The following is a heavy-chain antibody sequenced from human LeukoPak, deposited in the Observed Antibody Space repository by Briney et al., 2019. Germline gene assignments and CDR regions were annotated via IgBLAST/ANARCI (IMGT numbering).Heavy chain of an antibody. J-gene: IGHJ4*02. D-gene: IGHD7-27*01. CDR3: ARVSRWGLNHNPHY. Sequence: GGSLRLSCAASGFTFSNYWMSWVRQAPGKGPEWVANIKHDGSEKYYVDSVKGRFTISRDNAMNSLYMQMNSLRAEDTAVYYCARVSRWGLNHNPHYWGQGTLVTVSP. CDR2: IKHDGSEK. CDR1: GFTFSNYW. V-gene: IGHV3-7*03.